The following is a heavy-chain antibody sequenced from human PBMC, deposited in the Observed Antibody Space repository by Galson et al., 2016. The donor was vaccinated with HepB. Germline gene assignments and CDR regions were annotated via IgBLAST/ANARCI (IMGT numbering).Heavy chain of an antibody. CDR3: ATNRWFGGLSQVDN. CDR2: ISNDGSHA. D-gene: IGHD3-10*01. CDR1: GFTFSSYG. J-gene: IGHJ4*02. V-gene: IGHV3-30*04. Sequence: SLRLSCAASGFTFSSYGMHWVRQAPGKGLEWVAVISNDGSHAFYADSARGRFTISRDDSTNTVYLQVNSLRGEDTAVYFCATNRWFGGLSQVDNWGQGTLVTVSS.